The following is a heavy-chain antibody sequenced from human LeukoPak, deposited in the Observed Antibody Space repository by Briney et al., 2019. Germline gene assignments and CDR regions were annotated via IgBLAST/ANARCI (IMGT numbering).Heavy chain of an antibody. Sequence: SETLSLTCTVSGYSISSGFYWGWIRQPPGKGLEWIGSIYHSGSTYYNPSLKSRVTISVDTSKNQFSLKLSSVTAADTAVYYCARDEAHTVTLEDVFDYWGQGTLVTVSS. CDR3: ARDEAHTVTLEDVFDY. J-gene: IGHJ4*02. V-gene: IGHV4-38-2*02. CDR1: GYSISSGFY. D-gene: IGHD4-17*01. CDR2: IYHSGST.